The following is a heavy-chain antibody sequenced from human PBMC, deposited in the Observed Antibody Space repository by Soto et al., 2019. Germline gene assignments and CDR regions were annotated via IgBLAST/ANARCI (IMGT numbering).Heavy chain of an antibody. CDR3: ARAVPVDFWSGYDINWFGP. CDR2: IYHSGST. CDR1: GYSISSGYY. V-gene: IGHV4-38-2*01. Sequence: SETLSLTCAVSGYSISSGYYWGWIRQPPGKGLEWIGSIYHSGSTYYNPSLKSRVTIPVDTSKNQFSLKLSSVTAADTAVYYCARAVPVDFWSGYDINWFGPWGQGTLVTVS. J-gene: IGHJ5*02. D-gene: IGHD3-3*01.